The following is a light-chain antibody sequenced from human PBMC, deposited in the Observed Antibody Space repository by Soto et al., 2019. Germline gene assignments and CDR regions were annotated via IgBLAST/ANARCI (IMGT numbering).Light chain of an antibody. CDR3: TSYSTTSPDV. Sequence: QSALTQPASVSGSPGQSITISCTGTNSDVGGYDYVSWYQHHPGKAPKLVIFEVTNQPSGVSDRFSGSKSGNTASLTISGLQVEDEADYYCTSYSTTSPDVFGTGTKLTVL. J-gene: IGLJ1*01. V-gene: IGLV2-14*01. CDR2: EVT. CDR1: NSDVGGYDY.